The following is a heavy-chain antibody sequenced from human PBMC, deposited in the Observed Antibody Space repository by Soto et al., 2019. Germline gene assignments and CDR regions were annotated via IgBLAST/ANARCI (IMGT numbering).Heavy chain of an antibody. V-gene: IGHV6-1*01. CDR1: GDSVSSNTAS. Sequence: SQTLSLTCAISGDSVSSNTASWNWIRQSPSRGLEWLGRTYFRYKWYNDYAVSVKSRIIINPDTSNNQFSLQLNSVTPEETAVYFCAKGDNLGPKTGYAFDPWGQGIMVTVSS. CDR2: TYFRYKWYN. D-gene: IGHD5-12*01. CDR3: AKGDNLGPKTGYAFDP. J-gene: IGHJ5*02.